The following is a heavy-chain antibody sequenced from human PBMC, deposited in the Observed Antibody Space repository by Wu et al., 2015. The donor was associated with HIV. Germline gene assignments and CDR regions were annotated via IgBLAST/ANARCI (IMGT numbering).Heavy chain of an antibody. CDR2: LNPNTGAT. V-gene: IGHV1-2*02. Sequence: QVQLVQSGAEVKRPGASVRVSCKASGYSFTAYFLHWVRQAPGQGLEFMGRLNPNTGATDFAQKFQGRVTVTRDTSISTAYMEIYRLRPEDTAVYYYASGIQAGGANYWGQGTLVTVSS. J-gene: IGHJ4*02. D-gene: IGHD2-21*01. CDR1: GYSFTAYF. CDR3: ASGIQAGGANY.